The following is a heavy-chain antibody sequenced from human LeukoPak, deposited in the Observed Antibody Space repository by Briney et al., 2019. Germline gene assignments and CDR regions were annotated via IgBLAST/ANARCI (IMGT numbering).Heavy chain of an antibody. CDR1: GYTLTELS. CDR2: FDPEDGET. Sequence: ASVKVSCKVSGYTLTELSMHWVRQAPGKGLEWMGGFDPEDGETIYAQKFQGRVTMTEDTSTDTAYMELSSLRPEDTAVYYCATMDLSPKLLWPSAFDIWGQGTMVTVSS. J-gene: IGHJ3*02. CDR3: ATMDLSPKLLWPSAFDI. V-gene: IGHV1-24*01. D-gene: IGHD3-10*01.